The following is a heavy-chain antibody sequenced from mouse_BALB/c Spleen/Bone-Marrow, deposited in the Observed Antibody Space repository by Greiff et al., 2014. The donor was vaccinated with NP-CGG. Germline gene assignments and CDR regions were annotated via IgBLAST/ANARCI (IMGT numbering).Heavy chain of an antibody. CDR1: GFTFSWYA. D-gene: IGHD3-1*01. V-gene: IGHV5-9-4*01. CDR2: ISSAGSHT. Sequence: EVQGVESGGGLVKPGGSLKLSCAASGFTFSWYAMSWVRQSPEKRLEWVAEISSAGSHTYYPDTVTGRFTISRDNAKNTVYLEMSSLRSEDTAMYYCVRDSSGYFDYWGQGTTLTVSS. J-gene: IGHJ2*01. CDR3: VRDSSGYFDY.